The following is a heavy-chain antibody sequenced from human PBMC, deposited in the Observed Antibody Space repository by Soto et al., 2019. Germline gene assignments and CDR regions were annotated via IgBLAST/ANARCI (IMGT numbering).Heavy chain of an antibody. CDR1: GFSLSTTGVG. J-gene: IGHJ4*02. Sequence: QITLKESGPTLVKPTQTLTLTCTFSGFSLSTTGVGVGWIPQPPGKALEWLALIYWDDDKRYSPCLKSRLTITKDTSKKLVVLTMTNMDPVDTATYYCALARYSNFDYWGQGTLVTVSS. CDR3: ALARYSNFDY. CDR2: IYWDDDK. V-gene: IGHV2-5*02. D-gene: IGHD4-4*01.